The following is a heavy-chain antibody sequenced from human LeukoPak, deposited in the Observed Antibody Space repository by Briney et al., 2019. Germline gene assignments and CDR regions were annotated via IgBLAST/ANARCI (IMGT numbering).Heavy chain of an antibody. J-gene: IGHJ4*02. CDR2: IRGSSGGT. CDR3: AKDGGPTVFYYFDY. Sequence: GGSLRLFCAASGFTFSNYAMSWVRQAPGKGLEWVSGIRGSSGGTNYADPVKGRFTISRDNSRNTLYLQMDSLRAEDTAIYYCAKDGGPTVFYYFDYWGQGTLITVSS. V-gene: IGHV3-23*01. CDR1: GFTFSNYA. D-gene: IGHD1-1*01.